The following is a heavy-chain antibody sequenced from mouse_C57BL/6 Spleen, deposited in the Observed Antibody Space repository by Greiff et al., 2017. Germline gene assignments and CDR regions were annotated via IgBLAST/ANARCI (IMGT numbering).Heavy chain of an antibody. V-gene: IGHV1-42*01. CDR2: INPSTGGT. J-gene: IGHJ1*03. Sequence: VQLQQSGPELVKPGASVKISCKASGYSFTGYYMNWVKQSPEKSLEWIGEINPSTGGTTYNQKFKAKATLTVDKSSSTAYMQLKSLTSEDSAVYYCARSTTVVAKWYFDVWGTGTTVTVSS. D-gene: IGHD1-1*01. CDR1: GYSFTGYY. CDR3: ARSTTVVAKWYFDV.